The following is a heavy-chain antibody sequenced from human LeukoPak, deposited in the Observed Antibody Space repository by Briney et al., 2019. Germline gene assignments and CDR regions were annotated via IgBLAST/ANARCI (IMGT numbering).Heavy chain of an antibody. CDR1: GGTFSSYT. J-gene: IGHJ4*02. CDR3: TRNGNSSGWYADY. D-gene: IGHD6-19*01. CDR2: IIPILGIA. Sequence: SVKVSCKASGGTFSSYTISWVRQAPGQGLEWMGRIIPILGIANYAQKFQGRVTITADKSTSTAYMELSSLRSENTAVYNCTRNGNSSGWYADYWGQGTLVTVSS. V-gene: IGHV1-69*02.